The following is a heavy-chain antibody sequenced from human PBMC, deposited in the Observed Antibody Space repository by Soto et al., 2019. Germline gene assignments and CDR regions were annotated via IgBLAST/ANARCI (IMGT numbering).Heavy chain of an antibody. CDR1: GGSISSGDYY. CDR2: IYYSGST. V-gene: IGHV4-30-4*01. J-gene: IGHJ5*02. CDR3: ARAKAPLYSSSWYWFDP. D-gene: IGHD6-13*01. Sequence: PSETLSLTCTVSGGSISSGDYYWSWIRQPPGKGLGWIGSIYYSGSTYYNPSLKSRVTISVDTSKNQFSLKLSSVTAADTAVYYCARAKAPLYSSSWYWFDPWGQGTLVTVSS.